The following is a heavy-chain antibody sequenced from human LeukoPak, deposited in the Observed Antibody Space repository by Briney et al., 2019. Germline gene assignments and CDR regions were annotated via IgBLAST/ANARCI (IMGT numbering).Heavy chain of an antibody. V-gene: IGHV4-39*01. J-gene: IGHJ4*02. Sequence: SETLSLTCTVSGGSLSSSSYYWGWIRPPPGKGLEWIGNIYYSGSTYYNPSLKSRVTISVDTSKNQFSLKLSSVTAADTAVYYCARGSRYGGNPHPAVAFDYWGQGTLVTVSS. CDR2: IYYSGST. CDR1: GGSLSSSSYY. CDR3: ARGSRYGGNPHPAVAFDY. D-gene: IGHD4-23*01.